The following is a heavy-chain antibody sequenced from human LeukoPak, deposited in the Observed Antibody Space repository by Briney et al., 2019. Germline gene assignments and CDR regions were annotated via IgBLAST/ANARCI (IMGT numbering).Heavy chain of an antibody. CDR2: MNPNSGNT. D-gene: IGHD1-26*01. CDR3: ARQYSGSYGYYYYYYMDV. V-gene: IGHV1-8*01. Sequence: APVKVSCKASGYTFTSYDINWVRQATGQGLEWMGWMNPNSGNTGYAQKFQGRVTMTRNTSISTAYMELSSLRSEDTAVYYCARQYSGSYGYYYYYYMDVWGKGTTVTVSS. J-gene: IGHJ6*03. CDR1: GYTFTSYD.